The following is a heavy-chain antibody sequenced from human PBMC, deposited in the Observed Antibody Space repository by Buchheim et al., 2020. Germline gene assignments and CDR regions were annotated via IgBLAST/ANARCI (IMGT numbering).Heavy chain of an antibody. CDR1: GFTFSSYD. D-gene: IGHD1/OR15-1a*01. V-gene: IGHV3-13*01. J-gene: IGHJ6*02. CDR3: ARDRFEEKWEQRRDYYGMDV. Sequence: EVQLVESGGGLVQPGGSLRLSCAASGFTFSSYDMHWVRQATGKGLEWVSAIGTAGDTYYPGSVKGRFTISRENAKNSLYLQMNSLRAGDTAVYYCARDRFEEKWEQRRDYYGMDVWGQGTT. CDR2: IGTAGDT.